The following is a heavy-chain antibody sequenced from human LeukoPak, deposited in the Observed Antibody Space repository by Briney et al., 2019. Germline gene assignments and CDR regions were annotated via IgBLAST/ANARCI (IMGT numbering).Heavy chain of an antibody. J-gene: IGHJ4*02. D-gene: IGHD2-21*01. CDR1: GYSISSGYY. Sequence: PSETLSLTCNVSGYSISSGYYWGWIRQPPGKALEWIGTTFHSGSPNYNPSLKSRVTISIDTSKNQFSLKLSSVTAADTAFYYCARGAGGDFDYWGQGTLVTVSS. CDR3: ARGAGGDFDY. CDR2: TFHSGSP. V-gene: IGHV4-38-2*02.